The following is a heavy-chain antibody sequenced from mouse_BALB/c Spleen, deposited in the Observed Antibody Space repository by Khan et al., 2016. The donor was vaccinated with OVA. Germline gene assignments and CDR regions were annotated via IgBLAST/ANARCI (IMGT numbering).Heavy chain of an antibody. Sequence: VHLVESGPGLVAPSQSLSSTCTVSGFSLSRYNIHWVRQPPGKGLEWLGVIWGGGGTDYNSTLKSRLSISKDNSKSQVFLKMNSLQTDDTAMYYCARAYYRYDGYYAMDYWGQGTSVTVSS. CDR3: ARAYYRYDGYYAMDY. CDR2: IWGGGGT. V-gene: IGHV2-6-4*01. CDR1: GFSLSRYN. D-gene: IGHD2-14*01. J-gene: IGHJ4*01.